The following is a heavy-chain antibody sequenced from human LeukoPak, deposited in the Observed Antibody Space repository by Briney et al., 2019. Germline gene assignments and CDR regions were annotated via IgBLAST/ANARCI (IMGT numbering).Heavy chain of an antibody. CDR3: ARPTYSGSYYWFDY. CDR1: GFTFSSYG. Sequence: PGRSLRLSCAASGFTFSSYGMHWVRQAPGKGLEWVAVIWYDGSNKYYADSVKGRFTISRDNSKNTLYLQMNSLRPEDTAVYYCARPTYSGSYYWFDYWGQGTLVTVSS. V-gene: IGHV3-33*01. D-gene: IGHD1-26*01. CDR2: IWYDGSNK. J-gene: IGHJ4*02.